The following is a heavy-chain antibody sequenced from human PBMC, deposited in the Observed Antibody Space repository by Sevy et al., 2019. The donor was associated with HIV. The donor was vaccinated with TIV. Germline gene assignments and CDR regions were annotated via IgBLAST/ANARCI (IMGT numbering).Heavy chain of an antibody. V-gene: IGHV1-2*02. Sequence: ASVKVSCSTSGYTFSVHYIYWVRQAAGQGLEWMGWINPNTGDTNFSPKFQGGVTITRDSSINTAYMELSRLTSADTAVYFCARRGYSDPSGQYYGGGGDYFDYWGQGTLVTVSS. J-gene: IGHJ4*02. CDR1: GYTFSVHY. CDR2: INPNTGDT. CDR3: ARRGYSDPSGQYYGGGGDYFDY. D-gene: IGHD3-22*01.